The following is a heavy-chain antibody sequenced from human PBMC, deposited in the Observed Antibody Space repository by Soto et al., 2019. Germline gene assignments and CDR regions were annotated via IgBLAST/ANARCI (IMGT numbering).Heavy chain of an antibody. CDR3: ARVDYCISTSCYAYYYYYGMDV. J-gene: IGHJ6*02. V-gene: IGHV1-18*01. CDR2: ISAYNGNT. CDR1: GYTFTSYG. D-gene: IGHD2-2*01. Sequence: ASVKVSCKASGYTFTSYGISWVRQAPGQGLEWMGWISAYNGNTNYAQKLQGRVTMTTDTSTSTVYMELSSLRSEDTAVYYCARVDYCISTSCYAYYYYYGMDVWGQGTTVTVSS.